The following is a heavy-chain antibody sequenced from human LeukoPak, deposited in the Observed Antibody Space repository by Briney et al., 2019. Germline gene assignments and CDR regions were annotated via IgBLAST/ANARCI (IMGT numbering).Heavy chain of an antibody. J-gene: IGHJ2*01. D-gene: IGHD1-26*01. V-gene: IGHV3-48*02. CDR3: ARDMWAPKWYFDL. Sequence: GGSLRLSCIASGFTFSSYSMNWVRQPPGKGPEWVSYISSDDTTIYYADSVKGRFTISRDNAKNSLYLQMNSLRDEDTAVYYCARDMWAPKWYFDLWGRGTLVTVSS. CDR2: ISSDDTTI. CDR1: GFTFSSYS.